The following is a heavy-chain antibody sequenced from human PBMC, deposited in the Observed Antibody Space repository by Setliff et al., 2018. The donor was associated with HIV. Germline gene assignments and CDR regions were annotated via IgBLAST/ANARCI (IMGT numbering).Heavy chain of an antibody. D-gene: IGHD7-27*01. J-gene: IGHJ4*02. V-gene: IGHV1-2*02. CDR1: GYTFTDYF. CDR3: ARQLSNSLDY. CDR2: ISPNNGDT. Sequence: GASVKVSCKASGYTFTDYFMHWVRQAPGQGLEWMGWISPNNGDTTIPQRFQGRVTMTSDTSINTAYMELSNLRSDDTAVYYCARQLSNSLDYWGQGTLVTVSS.